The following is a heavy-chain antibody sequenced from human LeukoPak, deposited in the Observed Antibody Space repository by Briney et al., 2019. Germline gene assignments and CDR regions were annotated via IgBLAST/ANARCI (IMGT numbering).Heavy chain of an antibody. Sequence: GRSLRLSCAASGFTFSSYGMHWVRQAPGKGLEWVAVISYDGSNKYYADSVKGRYTISRDNSKNTLYLQMNSLRAEDTAVYYCAKDRGYCSGGSCYGIDVWGKGTTVTVSS. J-gene: IGHJ6*04. CDR2: ISYDGSNK. D-gene: IGHD2-15*01. V-gene: IGHV3-30*18. CDR3: AKDRGYCSGGSCYGIDV. CDR1: GFTFSSYG.